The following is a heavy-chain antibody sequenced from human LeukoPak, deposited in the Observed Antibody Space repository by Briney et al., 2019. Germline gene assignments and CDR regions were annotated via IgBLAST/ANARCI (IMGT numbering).Heavy chain of an antibody. CDR2: IITIFGTA. J-gene: IGHJ6*03. V-gene: IGHV1-69*05. Sequence: GSSVKVSCKASGGTFSSYAISWVRQAPGQGLEWMGGIITIFGTANYAQKFQGRVTITTDESTSTAYMELSSLRSEDTAVYYCARGSYLEWPSYYYMDFWGKGTTATVSS. CDR1: GGTFSSYA. D-gene: IGHD3-3*01. CDR3: ARGSYLEWPSYYYMDF.